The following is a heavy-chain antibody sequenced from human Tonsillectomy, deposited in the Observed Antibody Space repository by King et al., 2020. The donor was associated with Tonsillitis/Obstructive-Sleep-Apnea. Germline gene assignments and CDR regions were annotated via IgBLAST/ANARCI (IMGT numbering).Heavy chain of an antibody. D-gene: IGHD3-22*01. J-gene: IGHJ4*02. CDR3: AKGHNYYDSSGYYYVFQYFDY. CDR2: ISGSGGST. V-gene: IGHV3-23*01. CDR1: GFTFSSYA. Sequence: VQLLESGGGLVQPGGSLRLSCAASGFTFSSYAMSWVRQAPGKGLEWVSAISGSGGSTYYADSVKGRFTISRDNSKNTLDLQMNSLRAEDTAVYYCAKGHNYYDSSGYYYVFQYFDYWGQGTLVTVSS.